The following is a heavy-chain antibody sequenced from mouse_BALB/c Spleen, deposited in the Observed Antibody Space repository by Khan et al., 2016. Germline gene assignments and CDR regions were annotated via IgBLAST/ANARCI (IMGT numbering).Heavy chain of an antibody. D-gene: IGHD2-3*01. Sequence: EVQLQESGPGLMKPSQSLSLTCTVTGYSITSDYAWNWIRQFPGNKLEWMGYIIYSGSTTYTPSLTSRISITRDTSKNQFFLQLNSVTIEDTATXYCASDGPNYAMDYWGQGTSVTVSS. J-gene: IGHJ4*01. CDR1: GYSITSDYA. CDR3: ASDGPNYAMDY. CDR2: IIYSGST. V-gene: IGHV3-2*02.